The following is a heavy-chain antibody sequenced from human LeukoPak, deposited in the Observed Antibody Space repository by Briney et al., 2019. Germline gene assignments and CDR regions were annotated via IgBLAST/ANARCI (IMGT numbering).Heavy chain of an antibody. CDR2: IYYSGST. J-gene: IGHJ4*02. CDR1: GGSISSSSYY. V-gene: IGHV4-39*07. D-gene: IGHD5-18*01. Sequence: PSQTLSLTCTVSGGSISSSSYYWGWIRQPPGKGLEWIGSIYYSGSTYYNPSLKSRVTISVDTSKNQFSLKLSSVTAADTAVYYCARGNNSLGYSYGGNFDYWGQGTLVTVSS. CDR3: ARGNNSLGYSYGGNFDY.